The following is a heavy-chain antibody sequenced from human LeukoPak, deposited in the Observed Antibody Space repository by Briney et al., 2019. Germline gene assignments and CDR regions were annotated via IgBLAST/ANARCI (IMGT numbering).Heavy chain of an antibody. CDR3: ARVYCTNGVCYDGAGDY. J-gene: IGHJ4*02. CDR2: MNHNSCNT. Sequence: ASVKVSRKASGYTFTSYDLNWVRQATAQGREWMGWMNHNSCNTRHAQKFQGRVNMTRNTSKSTAYMELSSLRSEDTAVYYCARVYCTNGVCYDGAGDYWGQGTLVTVSS. CDR1: GYTFTSYD. V-gene: IGHV1-8*01. D-gene: IGHD2-8*01.